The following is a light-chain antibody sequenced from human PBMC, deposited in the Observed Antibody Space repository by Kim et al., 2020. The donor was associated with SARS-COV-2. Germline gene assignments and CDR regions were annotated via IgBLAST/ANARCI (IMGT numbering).Light chain of an antibody. Sequence: EIVMTQSPATLSVSPGERATLSCRASQSVSSNLAWYHQKPGQPPRVLIYGASTRATGIPARFSGSGSGTEFTLTISSLQSEDFAVYYCQQYNNWPPWTFGQGTKVDIK. V-gene: IGKV3-15*01. CDR2: GAS. CDR1: QSVSSN. J-gene: IGKJ1*01. CDR3: QQYNNWPPWT.